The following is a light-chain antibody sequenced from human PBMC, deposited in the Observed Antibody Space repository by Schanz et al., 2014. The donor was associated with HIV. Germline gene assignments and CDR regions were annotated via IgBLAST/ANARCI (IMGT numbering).Light chain of an antibody. CDR3: SSYAGTNNFWV. J-gene: IGLJ3*02. V-gene: IGLV2-8*01. Sequence: QSALTQPPSASGSPGQSVAISCTGASSDIGVSWYQQYPGNAPKLMIFAVNRRTSGVPDRFSGAKSGNTAFLLVSGLQDEDEADYYCSSYAGTNNFWVFGGGTKLTVL. CDR1: SSDIG. CDR2: AVN.